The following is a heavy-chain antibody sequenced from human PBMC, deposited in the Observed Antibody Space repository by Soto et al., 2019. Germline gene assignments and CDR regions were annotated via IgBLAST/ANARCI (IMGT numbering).Heavy chain of an antibody. CDR2: ISYDGSNK. J-gene: IGHJ3*02. Sequence: GGSLRLSCAASGFTFSSYAMHWVRQAPGKGLEWVAVISYDGSNKYYADSVKGRFTISRDNSKNTLYLQMNSLRAEDTAVYYCAREGGYYYDSSGYYSLGAFDIWGQGTMVTVSS. V-gene: IGHV3-30-3*01. CDR3: AREGGYYYDSSGYYSLGAFDI. CDR1: GFTFSSYA. D-gene: IGHD3-22*01.